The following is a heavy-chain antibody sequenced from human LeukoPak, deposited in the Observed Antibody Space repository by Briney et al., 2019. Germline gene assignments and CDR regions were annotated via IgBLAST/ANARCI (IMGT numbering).Heavy chain of an antibody. CDR2: INHSGST. D-gene: IGHD6-19*01. CDR3: ARQGYSSGPFDP. J-gene: IGHJ5*02. V-gene: IGHV4-34*01. Sequence: SETLSLTCAVYGGSFSGYYWSWIRQPPGKGLEWIGEINHSGSTNYNPSLKSRVTISVDTSKNQFSLKLSSVTAADTAVYYCARQGYSSGPFDPWGQGTLVTVSS. CDR1: GGSFSGYY.